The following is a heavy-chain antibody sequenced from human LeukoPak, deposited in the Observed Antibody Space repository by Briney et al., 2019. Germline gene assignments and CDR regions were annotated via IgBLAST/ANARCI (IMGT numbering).Heavy chain of an antibody. D-gene: IGHD5-12*01. CDR3: ASGGYDYWDFDY. J-gene: IGHJ4*02. V-gene: IGHV4-4*02. CDR1: GGSINSNNW. Sequence: MASGTLSLTCAVSGGSINSNNWWSWVRQPPGKGLEWIGEIYHSGSTNYNPSLKSRVTISVDKSKKQFSLKLSSVTAADTAVYYCASGGYDYWDFDYWGQGTLVTVSS. CDR2: IYHSGST.